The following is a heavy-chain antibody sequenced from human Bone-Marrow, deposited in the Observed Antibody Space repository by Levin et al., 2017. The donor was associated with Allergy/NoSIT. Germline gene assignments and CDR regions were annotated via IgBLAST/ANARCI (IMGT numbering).Heavy chain of an antibody. D-gene: IGHD6-19*01. Sequence: PSETLSLTCAVSGASISSSDWWIWVRQPPGKGLEWIGEIRHSGTNNYNPSLGGRVTMSVDKSKNQFSLRLSSVTAADTAIYYCARATQWLAEFDPWGQGTLVTVSS. V-gene: IGHV4-4*02. J-gene: IGHJ5*02. CDR3: ARATQWLAEFDP. CDR2: IRHSGTN. CDR1: GASISSSDW.